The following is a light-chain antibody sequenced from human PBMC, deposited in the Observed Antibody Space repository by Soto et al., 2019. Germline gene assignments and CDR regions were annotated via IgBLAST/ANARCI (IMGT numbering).Light chain of an antibody. CDR2: AAS. J-gene: IGKJ5*01. Sequence: DIQMTQSPSPLSASVGERVTITCRASQSISSYLNWYQQKPGKAPKLLIYAASSLQSGVPSRLSGSGSGTDFTLTISSLQPEDFATYYCQKSYSTPITXGQGTRLEIK. CDR1: QSISSY. CDR3: QKSYSTPIT. V-gene: IGKV1-39*01.